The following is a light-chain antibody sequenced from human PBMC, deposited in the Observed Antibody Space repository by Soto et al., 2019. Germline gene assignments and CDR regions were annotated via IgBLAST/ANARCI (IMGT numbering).Light chain of an antibody. V-gene: IGKV3-20*01. CDR3: QQYDSSLYT. Sequence: EIVLTQSPGTLSLSPGERATLSCRASQRLSSIYLAWYQQRPGQTPRLLIYGTSTRATGIPDRFSGSGSGTDFTLTISRLEPEDFEVYYCQQYDSSLYTFGQGNKLEIK. J-gene: IGKJ2*01. CDR1: QRLSSIY. CDR2: GTS.